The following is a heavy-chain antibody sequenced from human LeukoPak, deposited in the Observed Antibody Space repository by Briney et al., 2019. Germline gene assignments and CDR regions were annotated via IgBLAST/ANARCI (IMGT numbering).Heavy chain of an antibody. CDR1: GGSISSGGYY. CDR3: ARLYSSASIGVHYFDY. J-gene: IGHJ4*02. CDR2: VFTSGST. Sequence: PSQTLSLTCTVSGGSISSGGYYWSWIWQPAGKGLEWIGRVFTSGSTNYNPSLKSRVTISMDKFKNQFSLKLSSVTAADTAVYYCARLYSSASIGVHYFDYWGQGALVTVSS. D-gene: IGHD6-6*01. V-gene: IGHV4-61*02.